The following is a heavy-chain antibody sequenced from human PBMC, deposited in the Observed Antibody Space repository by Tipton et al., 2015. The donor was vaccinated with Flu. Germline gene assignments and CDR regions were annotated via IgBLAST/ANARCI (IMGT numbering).Heavy chain of an antibody. CDR3: ARDQGFGDGLTYDYYAMGV. J-gene: IGHJ6*02. V-gene: IGHV4-31*03. D-gene: IGHD3-10*01. Sequence: TLSLTCTVSGGSISSGGAYWSWIRQHPGKGLEWIGCIYYSGSTYYNPSLKSRVTISVDTSKNQFSLKLNSVTAADTAVYFCARDQGFGDGLTYDYYAMGVWGQGTTVTVSS. CDR1: GGSISSGGAY. CDR2: IYYSGST.